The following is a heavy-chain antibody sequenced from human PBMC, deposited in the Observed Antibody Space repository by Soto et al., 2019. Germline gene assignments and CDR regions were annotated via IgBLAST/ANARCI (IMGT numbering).Heavy chain of an antibody. D-gene: IGHD1-26*01. J-gene: IGHJ5*02. Sequence: QVQLQESGPGLVKPSETLSLTCTVSGGSISSYYWSWIRQPPGKGLEWIGYIYYSGSTNYNPSLKRRVTMSVDTSKNQFSLKLSSVTAADTAVYYCARVPYSGSYRVGFDPWGQGTLVTVSS. CDR2: IYYSGST. V-gene: IGHV4-59*01. CDR1: GGSISSYY. CDR3: ARVPYSGSYRVGFDP.